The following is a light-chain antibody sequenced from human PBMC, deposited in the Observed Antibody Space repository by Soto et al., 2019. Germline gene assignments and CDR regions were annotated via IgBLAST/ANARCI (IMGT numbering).Light chain of an antibody. V-gene: IGLV2-8*01. CDR2: EVS. CDR1: SSDVGGYNY. Sequence: QPVLTQPPSASGSSGQSVTISCTGTSSDVGGYNYVSWYQQHPGKAPKLMIYEVSKRPSGVPDRFSGSKSGNTASLTVSGLQAEDEADYYCSSYAGSNNFVVFGGGTKLTVL. J-gene: IGLJ2*01. CDR3: SSYAGSNNFVV.